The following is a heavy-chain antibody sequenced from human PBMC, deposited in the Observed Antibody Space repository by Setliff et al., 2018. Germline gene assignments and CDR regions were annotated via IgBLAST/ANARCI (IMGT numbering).Heavy chain of an antibody. D-gene: IGHD4-17*01. Sequence: PSETLSLTCTVSGGSISSSSYYWGWIRQPPGKGLEWIGSIYYSGSTYYNPSLESRVTISVDTSKNQFSLKLNSVTAADTAVYYCATPDYGGNSWSFDYWGQGTLVTVSS. CDR1: GGSISSSSYY. V-gene: IGHV4-39*07. CDR2: IYYSGST. J-gene: IGHJ4*02. CDR3: ATPDYGGNSWSFDY.